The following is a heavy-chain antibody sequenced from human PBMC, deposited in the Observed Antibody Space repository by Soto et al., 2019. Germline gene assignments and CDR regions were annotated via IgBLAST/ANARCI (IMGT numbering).Heavy chain of an antibody. CDR3: ARITIFGVAPYYYYYGIDV. J-gene: IGHJ6*02. CDR1: GGSFSGYY. Sequence: PSETLSLTCAVYGGSFSGYYWSWIRQPPGKGLEWIGEINHSGSTNYNPSLKSRVTISVDTSKNQFSLKLSSVTAADTAVDYCARITIFGVAPYYYYYGIDVSGQGTPVTV. D-gene: IGHD3-3*01. CDR2: INHSGST. V-gene: IGHV4-34*01.